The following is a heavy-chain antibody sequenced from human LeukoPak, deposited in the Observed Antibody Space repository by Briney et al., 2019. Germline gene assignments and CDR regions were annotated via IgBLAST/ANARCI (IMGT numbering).Heavy chain of an antibody. J-gene: IGHJ4*02. Sequence: ASVKVSCKAFGYTFTSYDINWVRQATGQGLEWMGWMNPNSGNTGYAQKFQGRVTITRNTSISTAYMELSSLRSEDTAVYYCARGLLYCKKAHYWGQGTLVTVSS. CDR2: MNPNSGNT. CDR3: ARGLLYCKKAHY. D-gene: IGHD3-16*02. V-gene: IGHV1-8*03. CDR1: GYTFTSYD.